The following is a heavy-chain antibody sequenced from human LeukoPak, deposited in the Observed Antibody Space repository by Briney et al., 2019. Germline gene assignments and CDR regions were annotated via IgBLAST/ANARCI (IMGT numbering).Heavy chain of an antibody. D-gene: IGHD3-22*01. CDR3: ARARRGYDSSGYENYYYYYMDV. CDR1: GFTFTTYS. J-gene: IGHJ6*03. V-gene: IGHV3-21*01. CDR2: IHSRSTYI. Sequence: GGSLRLSCTASGFTFTTYSMNWLRQAPGKGLEWVSSIHSRSTYIYYADSVKGRFTISRDNSKNTLYLQMNSLRAEDTAVYYCARARRGYDSSGYENYYYYYMDVWGKGTTVTISS.